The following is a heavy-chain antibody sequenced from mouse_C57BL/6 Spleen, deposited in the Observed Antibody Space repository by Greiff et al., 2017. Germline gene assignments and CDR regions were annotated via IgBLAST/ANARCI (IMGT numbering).Heavy chain of an antibody. D-gene: IGHD1-1*01. CDR3: ARRGDYYGSSSY. CDR1: GYTFTSYW. Sequence: VQLQQPGAELVRPGSSVKLSCKASGYTFTSYWMDWVKQRPGQGLEWIGNIYPSDSETHYNQKFKDKATVTVDKSSSTAYMQLSSLTSEDSAVYYCARRGDYYGSSSYWGQGTTRTVSS. J-gene: IGHJ2*01. V-gene: IGHV1-61*01. CDR2: IYPSDSET.